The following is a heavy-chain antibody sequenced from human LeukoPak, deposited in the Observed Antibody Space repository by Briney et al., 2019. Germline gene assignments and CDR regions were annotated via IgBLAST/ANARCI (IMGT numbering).Heavy chain of an antibody. CDR2: IIPIFGTA. J-gene: IGHJ6*03. CDR1: GGTFSSYA. V-gene: IGHV1-69*06. Sequence: GSSVKVSCKASGGTFSSYAISWVRQAPGQGLEWMGGIIPIFGTANYAQKFQGRVTITADKSTSTAYMELGSLRSEDTAVYYCARGSIQYVGPSYMDVWGKGTTVTVSS. D-gene: IGHD2-15*01. CDR3: ARGSIQYVGPSYMDV.